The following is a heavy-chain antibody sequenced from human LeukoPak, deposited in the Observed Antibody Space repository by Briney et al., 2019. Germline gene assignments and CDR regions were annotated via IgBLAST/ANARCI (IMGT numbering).Heavy chain of an antibody. J-gene: IGHJ3*02. Sequence: SETLSLTCTVSGGSISSSSYYWGWIRQPPGKGLEWIGSIYYSGSTYYNPSLKSRVTISVDTSKNQFSLRLSSVTAADTAVYYCARGRIVGAIGIWGQGTMVTVSS. CDR3: ARGRIVGAIGI. D-gene: IGHD1-26*01. CDR1: GGSISSSSYY. CDR2: IYYSGST. V-gene: IGHV4-39*07.